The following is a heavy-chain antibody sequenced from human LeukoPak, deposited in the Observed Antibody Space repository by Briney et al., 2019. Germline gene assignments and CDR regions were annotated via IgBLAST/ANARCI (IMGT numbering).Heavy chain of an antibody. J-gene: IGHJ6*03. CDR3: ATLGHCSSTSCYYRLYYYMDV. V-gene: IGHV1-2*02. CDR1: GYTFTGYY. CDR2: INPNSVGT. Sequence: GSVKVSCKASGYTFTGYYMHWVRQAPGQGLEWMGWINPNSVGTNYAQKFHGRDTMTRAKYISKAYMELSRLRSDDTAVYYCATLGHCSSTSCYYRLYYYMDVWGKGTTVTVSS. D-gene: IGHD2-2*01.